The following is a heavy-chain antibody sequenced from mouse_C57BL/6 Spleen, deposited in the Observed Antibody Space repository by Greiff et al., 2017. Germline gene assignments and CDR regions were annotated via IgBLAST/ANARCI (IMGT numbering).Heavy chain of an antibody. Sequence: VQLQQSGPELVKPGDSVKISCKASGYSFTGYFMNWVMQSHGKSLEWIGRINPYNGDTFYNQKFKGKATLTVDKSSSTAHMELRSLTSEDSAVYYCARGYDLYYYAMDYWGQGTSVTVSS. D-gene: IGHD2-12*01. CDR1: GYSFTGYF. V-gene: IGHV1-20*01. J-gene: IGHJ4*01. CDR2: INPYNGDT. CDR3: ARGYDLYYYAMDY.